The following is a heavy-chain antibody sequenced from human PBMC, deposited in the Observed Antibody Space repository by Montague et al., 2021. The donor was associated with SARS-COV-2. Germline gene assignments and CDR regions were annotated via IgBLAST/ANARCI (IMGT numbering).Heavy chain of an antibody. CDR2: IYYDGSS. D-gene: IGHD2-8*01. CDR3: ARSQWHNWYFDL. CDR1: GGSINHY. J-gene: IGHJ2*01. Sequence: SETLSLTCTVSGGSINHYWSWIRQPPGKGLEWIDYIYYDGSSNYNPSLRSRVTISMQTSRNQVSLRLSTVTAADTALYYCARSQWHNWYFDLWGRGTLVTVSS. V-gene: IGHV4-59*11.